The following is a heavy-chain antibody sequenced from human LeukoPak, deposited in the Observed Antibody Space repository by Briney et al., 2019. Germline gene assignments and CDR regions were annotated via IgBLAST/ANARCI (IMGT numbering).Heavy chain of an antibody. CDR2: IHQSGDT. D-gene: IGHD4-17*01. CDR1: GGSITSGGYY. Sequence: SETLSLTCTVSGGSITSGGYYWSWIRQPPGKGLEWIGYIHQSGDTYSNPSLKSRATISVDTSKKQFSLNLTSVTAADTAVYYCARGEDGTGDYRPTYFDSWGQGTLVTVSS. CDR3: ARGEDGTGDYRPTYFDS. J-gene: IGHJ4*02. V-gene: IGHV4-30-2*01.